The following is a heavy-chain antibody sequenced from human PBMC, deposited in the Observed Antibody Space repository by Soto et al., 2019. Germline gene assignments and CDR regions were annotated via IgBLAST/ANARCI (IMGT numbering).Heavy chain of an antibody. CDR1: GFTLSSYG. J-gene: IGHJ4*02. D-gene: IGHD6-25*01. CDR3: AKHIEQRANRPGDY. Sequence: VHLLESGGGLVQPGGSLRLSCAASGFTLSSYGMSWVRQAPGKGLEWVSGVSGSDGSTHYADSVKGRFTISRDNSKNPVYLQMNSLRAEDTAVYYCAKHIEQRANRPGDYWGQGTLVTVSS. CDR2: VSGSDGST. V-gene: IGHV3-23*01.